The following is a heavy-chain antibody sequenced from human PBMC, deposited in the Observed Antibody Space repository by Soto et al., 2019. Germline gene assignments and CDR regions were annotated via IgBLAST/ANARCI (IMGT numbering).Heavy chain of an antibody. Sequence: QVQLVQSGAEVKKPGSSVKVSCKASGGTFSSYAISWVRQAPGQGLEWMGGIIPIFGTANYAQKFQGRVTIAADESTSTAYMELSSLRSEDTAVYYCARDSTISYDSSGYYYPSFDYWGQGTLVTVSS. CDR3: ARDSTISYDSSGYYYPSFDY. D-gene: IGHD3-22*01. V-gene: IGHV1-69*12. CDR2: IIPIFGTA. CDR1: GGTFSSYA. J-gene: IGHJ4*02.